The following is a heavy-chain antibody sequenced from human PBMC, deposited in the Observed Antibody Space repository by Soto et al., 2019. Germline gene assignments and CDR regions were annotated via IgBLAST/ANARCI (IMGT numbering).Heavy chain of an antibody. D-gene: IGHD3-3*01. J-gene: IGHJ6*03. Sequence: QVQLVQSGAEVKKPGASLKVSCKTSGYTFTNFGIPWVRQAPGQGLEWMGWISTYHGKTNYAQKFQGRLTMTTDTSTNTAHLELRIRISEDTAGYYCAGEPKSGRIRGGGAYFHEYMDVWGKGTTVTVSS. CDR3: AGEPKSGRIRGGGAYFHEYMDV. CDR1: GYTFTNFG. V-gene: IGHV1-18*01. CDR2: ISTYHGKT.